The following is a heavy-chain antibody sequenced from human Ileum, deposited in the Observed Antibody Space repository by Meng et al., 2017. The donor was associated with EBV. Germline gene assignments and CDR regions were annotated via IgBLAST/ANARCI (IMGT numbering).Heavy chain of an antibody. J-gene: IGHJ4*02. CDR3: ARDRRSGSYDY. CDR2: IQINTGTR. D-gene: IGHD1-26*01. V-gene: IGHV7-4-1*02. Sequence: QLKLSQVGSECRDPGASVKVCCKSSAYPFTSYTMKWVRQAPGQGLGLMGYIQINTGTRIYAQGFTVRVGFYWDTSASTAYLQISSLKAEATAIYVCARDRRSGSYDYWGQGTLVTVSS. CDR1: AYPFTSYT.